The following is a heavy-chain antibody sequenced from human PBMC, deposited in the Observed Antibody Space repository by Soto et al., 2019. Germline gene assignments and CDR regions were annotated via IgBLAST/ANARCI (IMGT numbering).Heavy chain of an antibody. Sequence: SETLYLTCAVFGGSFRDYYWSWISQPPGKGLEWIGEINYSGSTNYNPSLKSRVTISVDTSKNQFSLKLSSVTAADTAVYYCARDPGIFGVSETWFDPWGQGTLVTVSS. CDR3: ARDPGIFGVSETWFDP. J-gene: IGHJ5*02. D-gene: IGHD3-3*01. V-gene: IGHV4-34*01. CDR2: INYSGST. CDR1: GGSFRDYY.